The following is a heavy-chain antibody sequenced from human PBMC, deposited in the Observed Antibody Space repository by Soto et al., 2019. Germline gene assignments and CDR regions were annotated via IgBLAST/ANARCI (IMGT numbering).Heavy chain of an antibody. CDR1: GYTFTSYD. Sequence: ASVKVSCKASGYTFTSYDINWVRQATGQGLEWMGWMNPNSGNTGYAQKFQGRVTMTRYTSTSTAYMELSSLRSEDTAVYYCARGTGTTTYYFDYWGQGTQVTVSS. CDR3: ARGTGTTTYYFDY. V-gene: IGHV1-8*01. CDR2: MNPNSGNT. J-gene: IGHJ4*02. D-gene: IGHD1-7*01.